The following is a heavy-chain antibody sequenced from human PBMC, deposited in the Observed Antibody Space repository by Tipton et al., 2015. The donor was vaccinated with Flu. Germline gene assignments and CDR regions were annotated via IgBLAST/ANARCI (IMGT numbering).Heavy chain of an antibody. CDR1: GGSISSSSYY. J-gene: IGHJ5*02. D-gene: IGHD2-15*01. CDR3: ARAPIVVVVAAWRESIPSWFDP. CDR2: VYYSGST. V-gene: IGHV4-39*07. Sequence: TLSLTCTVSGGSISSSSYYWGWIRQPPGKGLEWIGSVYYSGSTYYNPSLKSRVTISVDTSKNQVSLKLSSVTAADTAVYYCARAPIVVVVAAWRESIPSWFDPWGQGTLVTVSS.